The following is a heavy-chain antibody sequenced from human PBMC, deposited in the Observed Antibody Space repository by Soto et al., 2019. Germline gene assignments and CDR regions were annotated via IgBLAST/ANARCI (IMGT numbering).Heavy chain of an antibody. CDR1: GFTFSSYS. V-gene: IGHV3-48*02. J-gene: IGHJ4*02. D-gene: IGHD6-6*01. Sequence: EVQLVESGGGLVQPGGSLRLSCAASGFTFSSYSMNWVRQAPGKGLEWVSYISSSSSTIYYADSVKGRFTISRDNAKNSLYLQMNSLRDEDTAVYYCAREVLAARGGYYFDYWGQGTLVTVSS. CDR2: ISSSSSTI. CDR3: AREVLAARGGYYFDY.